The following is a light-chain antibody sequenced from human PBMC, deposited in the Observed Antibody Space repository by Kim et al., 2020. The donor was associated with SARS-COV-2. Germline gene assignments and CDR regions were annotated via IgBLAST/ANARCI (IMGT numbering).Light chain of an antibody. CDR2: RNN. V-gene: IGLV1-44*01. CDR1: DSNIGTNT. Sequence: ELTQPPSASGTPGQRVTISCSGSDSNIGTNTVSWYQQLPGAAPKLLIYRNNQRPLGVPDRFSASKSGTSASLDISGLQSDDEADYYCAAWGDSHWVFGGGIQLTVL. CDR3: AAWGDSHWV. J-gene: IGLJ3*02.